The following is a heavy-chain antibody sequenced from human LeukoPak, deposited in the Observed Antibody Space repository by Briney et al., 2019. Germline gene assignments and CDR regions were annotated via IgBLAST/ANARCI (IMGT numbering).Heavy chain of an antibody. V-gene: IGHV3-21*01. Sequence: PEGSLRLSCAASGFTFRNYNMNWVRQAPGKGLEWVSSISSSSHNIYYAESMRGRFTISRDNAKNSLYLQMNSLRAEDTAIYYCARGFPRGRWLHYNYWGQGALVTVSS. CDR2: ISSSSHNI. D-gene: IGHD5-24*01. CDR3: ARGFPRGRWLHYNY. J-gene: IGHJ4*02. CDR1: GFTFRNYN.